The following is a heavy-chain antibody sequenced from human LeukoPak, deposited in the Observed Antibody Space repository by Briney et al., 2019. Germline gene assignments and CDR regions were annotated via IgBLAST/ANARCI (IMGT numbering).Heavy chain of an antibody. CDR3: ARGVTVTSRGYYYYYMDV. D-gene: IGHD4-11*01. CDR2: INPNSGGT. CDR1: GYTFTGYY. V-gene: IGHV1-2*02. J-gene: IGHJ6*03. Sequence: EASVKVSCKASGYTFTGYYMHWVRQAPGQGLEWMGWINPNSGGTNYAQKFQGRVTITADKSTSTAYMELSSLRSEDTAVYYCARGVTVTSRGYYYYYMDVWGKGTTVTVSS.